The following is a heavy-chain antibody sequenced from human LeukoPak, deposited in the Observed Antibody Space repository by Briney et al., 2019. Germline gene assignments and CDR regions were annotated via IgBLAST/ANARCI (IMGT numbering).Heavy chain of an antibody. Sequence: ASVKVSCKASGGTFSSYAISWVRQAPGQGLEWMGRIIPIFGTANHAQKFQGRVTITTDESTSTAYMELSSLRSEDTAVYYCARSEYSYPQAHFGYWGQGTLVTVPS. CDR3: ARSEYSYPQAHFGY. J-gene: IGHJ4*02. CDR2: IIPIFGTA. CDR1: GGTFSSYA. V-gene: IGHV1-69*05. D-gene: IGHD5-18*01.